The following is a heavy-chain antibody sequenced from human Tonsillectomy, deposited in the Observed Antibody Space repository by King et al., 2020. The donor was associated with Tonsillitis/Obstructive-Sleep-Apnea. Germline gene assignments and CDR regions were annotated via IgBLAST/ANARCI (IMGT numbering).Heavy chain of an antibody. CDR2: ISSNGGST. V-gene: IGHV3-64D*06. D-gene: IGHD5-12*01. CDR1: GFTFSSYA. CDR3: VPTVVATIWPPFDY. J-gene: IGHJ4*02. Sequence: VQLVESGGGLVQPGGSLRLSCSASGFTFSSYAMHWVRQAPGKGLEYVSAISSNGGSTYYADSVKGRFTISRDNSKNTLYLQMSSLRAEDTAVYYCVPTVVATIWPPFDYWGQGTLVTVSS.